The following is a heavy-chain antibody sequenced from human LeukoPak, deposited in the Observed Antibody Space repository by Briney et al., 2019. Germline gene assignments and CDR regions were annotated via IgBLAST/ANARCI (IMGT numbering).Heavy chain of an antibody. D-gene: IGHD4-17*01. J-gene: IGHJ3*02. CDR3: ARPRLGGDYVTVDAFDI. Sequence: GGSLRLSCAASGFTFSSYGMHWVRQAPGKGLEWVAVISYDGSNKYYADSVKGRFTISRDNSKNTLYLQMNSLRAEDTAVYYCARPRLGGDYVTVDAFDIWGQGTMVTVSS. V-gene: IGHV3-30*03. CDR2: ISYDGSNK. CDR1: GFTFSSYG.